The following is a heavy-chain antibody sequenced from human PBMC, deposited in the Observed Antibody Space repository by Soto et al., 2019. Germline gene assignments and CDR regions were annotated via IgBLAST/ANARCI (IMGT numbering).Heavy chain of an antibody. J-gene: IGHJ4*02. CDR3: ARLSGSGIVWFDY. CDR2: IYPGDSDT. D-gene: IGHD3-10*01. CDR1: GYTFTSYF. V-gene: IGHV5-51*01. Sequence: VQLVQSGAEVKKPGASVKVSCKASGYTFTSYFMHWVRQAPGQGLEWMGIIYPGDSDTRYSPSFQGPVTISADKSISTAYLQWSSLKASDTAMYYCARLSGSGIVWFDYWGQGTLVTVSS.